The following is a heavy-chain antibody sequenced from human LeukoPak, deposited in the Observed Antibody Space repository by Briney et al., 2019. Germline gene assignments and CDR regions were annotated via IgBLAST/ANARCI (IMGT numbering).Heavy chain of an antibody. V-gene: IGHV3-21*04. J-gene: IGHJ4*02. CDR3: AKDDRWLQFCC. CDR2: ISTSSSYI. CDR1: GFTFSSHS. Sequence: GGSLRLSCAASGFTFSSHSMNWVRQAPGKGLEWVSSISTSSSYIYYADSVKGRFTISRDNSKNTLYLQMNSLRAEDTAVYYCAKDDRWLQFCCWGQGTLVTVSA. D-gene: IGHD5-24*01.